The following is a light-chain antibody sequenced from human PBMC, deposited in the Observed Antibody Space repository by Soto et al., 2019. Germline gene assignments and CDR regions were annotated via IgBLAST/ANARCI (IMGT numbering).Light chain of an antibody. CDR2: SNY. V-gene: IGLV1-44*01. CDR3: SAWDASLNGYV. J-gene: IGLJ1*01. Sequence: QSVLTQPPSASGTPGQRVTISCSGSSSNIGGKTVNWYQQLPGTAPKLLIYSNYQRPSGVPDRFSGSKSGTSASLAISGLQSEDEADYYCSAWDASLNGYVFGTGTKVTVL. CDR1: SSNIGGKT.